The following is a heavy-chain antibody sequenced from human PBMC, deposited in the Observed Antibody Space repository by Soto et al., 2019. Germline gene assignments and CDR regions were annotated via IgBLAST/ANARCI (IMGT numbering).Heavy chain of an antibody. CDR1: GFTSSS. CDR3: ARASLQQLVHWFDP. J-gene: IGHJ5*02. D-gene: IGHD6-13*01. CDR2: ISSSSSYI. Sequence: PGGSLRLSCAASGFTSSSMNWVRQSPVKGLEWVSSISSSSSYIYYADSVKGRFTISRDNAKNSLYLQMNSLRAEDTAVYYCARASLQQLVHWFDPWGQGTLVTVSS. V-gene: IGHV3-21*01.